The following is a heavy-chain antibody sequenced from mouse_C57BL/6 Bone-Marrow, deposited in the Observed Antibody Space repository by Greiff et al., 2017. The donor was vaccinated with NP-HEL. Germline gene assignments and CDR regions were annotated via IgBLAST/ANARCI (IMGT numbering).Heavy chain of an antibody. J-gene: IGHJ3*01. V-gene: IGHV1-50*01. Sequence: QVQLKQPGAELVKPGASVKLSCKASGYTFTSYWMQWVKQRPGQGLEWIGEIDPSDSYTNYNQKFKGKATLTVDTSSSTAYMQLSSLTSEDSAVYYCAREGMDGYYSFAYWGQGTLVTVSA. CDR1: GYTFTSYW. CDR3: AREGMDGYYSFAY. D-gene: IGHD2-3*01. CDR2: IDPSDSYT.